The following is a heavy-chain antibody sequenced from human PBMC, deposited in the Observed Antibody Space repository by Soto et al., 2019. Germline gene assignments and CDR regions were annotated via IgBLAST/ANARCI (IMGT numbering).Heavy chain of an antibody. CDR3: ARCMGFDGSGYAFFDS. J-gene: IGHJ4*02. D-gene: IGHD3-10*01. CDR1: GFTFSGHT. CDR2: VSSSSSYI. V-gene: IGHV3-21*01. Sequence: EVQLVESGGGLVKLGGSLRLSCAASGFTFSGHTINWVRQAPGKGLEWVSSVSSSSSYIYYADSVKGRFTVSRDNAEKSLYLQMNSLRAEDTAMYYCARCMGFDGSGYAFFDSWGQGTLVTVSS.